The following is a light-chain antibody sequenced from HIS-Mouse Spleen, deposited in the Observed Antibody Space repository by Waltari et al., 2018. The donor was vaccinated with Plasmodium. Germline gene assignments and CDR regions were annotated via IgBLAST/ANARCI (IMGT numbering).Light chain of an antibody. CDR2: QDS. CDR3: QAWDSSTVV. J-gene: IGLJ2*01. Sequence: SYELTQPPSVSVSPGQTASITCSGDKLGYKYACWYQQKPGQSPVLVIYQDSKRPSGLTERFSGSNSGNTATLTISGTQAMDEADYYCQAWDSSTVVFGGGTKLTVL. CDR1: KLGYKY. V-gene: IGLV3-1*01.